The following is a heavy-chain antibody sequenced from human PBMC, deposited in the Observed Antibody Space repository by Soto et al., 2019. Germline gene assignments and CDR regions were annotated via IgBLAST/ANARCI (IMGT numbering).Heavy chain of an antibody. J-gene: IGHJ4*02. V-gene: IGHV1-18*04. CDR3: ARDLGYSGYDYDGYFDY. Sequence: ASVKVSCKASGYTFTSYGISWVRQAPGQGLEWMGWISAYNGNTNYAQKLQGRVTMTTDTSTSTAYMELRSLRSDDTAVYYCARDLGYSGYDYDGYFDYWGQGTRVTVSS. CDR1: GYTFTSYG. CDR2: ISAYNGNT. D-gene: IGHD5-12*01.